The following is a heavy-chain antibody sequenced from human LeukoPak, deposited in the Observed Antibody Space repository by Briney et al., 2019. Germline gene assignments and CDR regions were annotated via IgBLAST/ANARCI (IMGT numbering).Heavy chain of an antibody. V-gene: IGHV3-11*04. CDR3: ARVSSSGWYDFNWFDP. CDR1: GFTFSDYY. CDR2: IGSSGSTI. D-gene: IGHD6-19*01. J-gene: IGHJ5*02. Sequence: GGSLRLSCAASGFTFSDYYMSWIRQAPGKGLEWVSYIGSSGSTIYYADSVKGRFTISRDNAKNSLYLQMNSLRAEDTAVYYCARVSSSGWYDFNWFDPWGQGTLVTVSS.